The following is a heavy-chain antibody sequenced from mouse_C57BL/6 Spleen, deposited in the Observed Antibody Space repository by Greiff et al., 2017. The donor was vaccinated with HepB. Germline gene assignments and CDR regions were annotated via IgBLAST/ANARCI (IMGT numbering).Heavy chain of an antibody. Sequence: VMLVESGPELVKPGASVKISCKASGYAFSSSWMNWVKQRPGKGLEWIGRIYPGDGDTNYNGKFKGKATLTADKSSSTAYMQLSSLTSEDSAVYFCAGIYYGNYYFDYWGQGTTLTVSS. J-gene: IGHJ2*01. CDR1: GYAFSSSW. CDR2: IYPGDGDT. D-gene: IGHD2-1*01. V-gene: IGHV1-82*01. CDR3: AGIYYGNYYFDY.